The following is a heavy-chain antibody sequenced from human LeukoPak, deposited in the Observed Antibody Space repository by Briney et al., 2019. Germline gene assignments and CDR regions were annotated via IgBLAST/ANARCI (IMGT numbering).Heavy chain of an antibody. Sequence: ASVKVSCKASGYTFTNYGISWVRQGPGQGLEWMGWISAYNGNTNYAQKFQGRVTMTTDTSTSTAYMELRSLRSDDTAVYYCARDRDYGDYNTQDLFVYWGQGTLVTVSS. CDR3: ARDRDYGDYNTQDLFVY. CDR2: ISAYNGNT. D-gene: IGHD4-17*01. CDR1: GYTFTNYG. J-gene: IGHJ4*02. V-gene: IGHV1-18*01.